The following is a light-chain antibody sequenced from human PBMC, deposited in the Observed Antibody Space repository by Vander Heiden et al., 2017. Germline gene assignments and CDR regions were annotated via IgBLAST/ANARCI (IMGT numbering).Light chain of an antibody. Sequence: IVLTQSPATLSLSPGERATLSCRASQSVSSYLAWYQQKPVQAPRLLIYDASNRATGIPARFSGSGSGTDFTLTISSLEPEDFAVYYCQQRSNRLLTFGGGTKVEIK. CDR1: QSVSSY. J-gene: IGKJ4*02. V-gene: IGKV3-11*01. CDR3: QQRSNRLLT. CDR2: DAS.